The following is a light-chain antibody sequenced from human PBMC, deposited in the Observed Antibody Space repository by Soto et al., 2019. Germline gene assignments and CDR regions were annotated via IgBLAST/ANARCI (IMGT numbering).Light chain of an antibody. J-gene: IGLJ1*01. CDR3: NSFTSSNTLPYV. V-gene: IGLV2-14*01. Sequence: QSALTQPASVSGSSGQSITISCSVTNSDIGSYNYVSWYLQHPGKAPKLIVFEVSNRPSGISDRFSGSKSGNTAYLTISGLQTEDEAVYYCNSFTSSNTLPYVFGTGTKVTVL. CDR2: EVS. CDR1: NSDIGSYNY.